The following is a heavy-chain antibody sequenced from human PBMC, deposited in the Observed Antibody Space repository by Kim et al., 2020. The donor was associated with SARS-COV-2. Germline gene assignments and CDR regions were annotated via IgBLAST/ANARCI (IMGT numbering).Heavy chain of an antibody. J-gene: IGHJ3*01. V-gene: IGHV5-51*01. D-gene: IGHD3-16*01. Sequence: RYSPTSQGQLTIPADKSINIAYLRWSSLKASDTAIYYCARLKSWGDAFDFWGQGTMVTVSS. CDR3: ARLKSWGDAFDF.